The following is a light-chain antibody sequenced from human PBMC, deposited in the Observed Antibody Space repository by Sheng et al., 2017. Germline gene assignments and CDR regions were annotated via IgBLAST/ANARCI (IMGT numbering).Light chain of an antibody. Sequence: SYELTQPPSVSVSPGQTTSITCSGDKLGDKFVCWYQQKPGQSPVLVIFEDTKRPSGIPERFSGSNSGDTATLTISGTQTIDEADYYCQAWDSSTVVFGGGTKLTVL. CDR1: KLGDKF. J-gene: IGLJ2*01. V-gene: IGLV3-1*01. CDR2: EDT. CDR3: QAWDSSTVV.